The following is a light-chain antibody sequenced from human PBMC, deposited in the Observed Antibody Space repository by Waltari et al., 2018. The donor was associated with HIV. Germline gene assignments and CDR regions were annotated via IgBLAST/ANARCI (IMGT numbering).Light chain of an antibody. J-gene: IGLJ2*01. CDR3: TSYGGSNNVL. Sequence: QSALTPPPSASGSPGQAVTLPCTGTSRDIGAYKYVSWDQHHPGKAPKLIISEVSKRPSGVPDRFSGSKSGNTASLTVSGLQAEDEADYYCTSYGGSNNVLFGGGTKLTVL. CDR2: EVS. CDR1: SRDIGAYKY. V-gene: IGLV2-8*01.